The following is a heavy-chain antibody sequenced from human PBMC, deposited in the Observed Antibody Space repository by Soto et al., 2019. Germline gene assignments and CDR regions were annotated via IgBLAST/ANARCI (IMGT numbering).Heavy chain of an antibody. CDR3: AREVGYGDFSAALLD. V-gene: IGHV1-69*01. CDR2: VISLFGTA. CDR1: GGTFSSHS. J-gene: IGHJ4*02. D-gene: IGHD4-17*01. Sequence: VQLMQSGAEVKKPGSSVKVSCKASGGTFSSHSINWVRQAPGQGLVWMGGVISLFGTANYAHNFKGRVTITADQSTSTAYMELNSLRSDDTAVYYCAREVGYGDFSAALLDWGQGTLVTVSS.